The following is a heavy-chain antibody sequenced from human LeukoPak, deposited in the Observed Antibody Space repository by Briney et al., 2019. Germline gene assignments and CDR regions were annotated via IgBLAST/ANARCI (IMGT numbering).Heavy chain of an antibody. D-gene: IGHD7-27*01. J-gene: IGHJ4*02. CDR2: IWYDGSNK. Sequence: GGSLRLFCAASGFTFSSYGMHWVRQAPGKGLEWVAVIWYDGSNKYYADSVKGRFTISRDNSKNTLYLQMNSLRAEDTAVYYCARDGDALGLFDYRGQGTLVTVSS. V-gene: IGHV3-33*01. CDR3: ARDGDALGLFDY. CDR1: GFTFSSYG.